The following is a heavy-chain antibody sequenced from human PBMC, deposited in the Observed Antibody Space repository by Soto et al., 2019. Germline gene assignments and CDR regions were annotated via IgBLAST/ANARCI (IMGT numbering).Heavy chain of an antibody. Sequence: SVKVCCNAAGGSFISYAISWGRRAPGQGLEWMGGIIPIFGTANYAQKFQGRVTITADESTSTAYMELSSLRSEDTAVYYCAGYCSSTSSYTFYYGMDVWGQGTTVTVSS. D-gene: IGHD2-2*02. CDR2: IIPIFGTA. V-gene: IGHV1-69*01. CDR3: AGYCSSTSSYTFYYGMDV. J-gene: IGHJ6*02. CDR1: GGSFISYA.